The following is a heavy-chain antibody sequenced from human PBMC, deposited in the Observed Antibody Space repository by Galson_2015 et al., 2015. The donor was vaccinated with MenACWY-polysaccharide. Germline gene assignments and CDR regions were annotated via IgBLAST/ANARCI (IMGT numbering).Heavy chain of an antibody. CDR3: ARDWDGYCSGGSCYAKEYFHH. V-gene: IGHV1-18*01. D-gene: IGHD2-15*01. CDR1: GYTFSSYG. J-gene: IGHJ1*01. CDR2: ISAYNGNT. Sequence: SVKVSCKASGYTFSSYGISWVRQAPGQGLEWMGWISAYNGNTKYAQKFQGRVTMTTDTSTSTAYMELRSLRSDDSAVYFCARDWDGYCSGGSCYAKEYFHHWGQGTLVTVSS.